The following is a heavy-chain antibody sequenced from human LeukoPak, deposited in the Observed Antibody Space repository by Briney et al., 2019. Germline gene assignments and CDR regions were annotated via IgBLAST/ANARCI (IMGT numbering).Heavy chain of an antibody. CDR1: GFTFSSYA. CDR3: AKDTGDGYSYGPGDY. CDR2: LSWDGGST. Sequence: GGSLRLSCAASGFTFSSYAMSWVRQAPGKGLEWVSLLSWDGGSTYYADSVKGRFTISRDNSKNSLYLQMNSLRAEDTALYYCAKDTGDGYSYGPGDYWGQGTLVTVSS. D-gene: IGHD5-18*01. V-gene: IGHV3-43D*03. J-gene: IGHJ4*02.